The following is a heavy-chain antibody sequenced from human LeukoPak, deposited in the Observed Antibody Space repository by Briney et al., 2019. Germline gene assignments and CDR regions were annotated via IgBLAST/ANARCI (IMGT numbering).Heavy chain of an antibody. CDR1: GGTFNSYA. CDR2: IIPIFGTA. D-gene: IGHD5-18*01. V-gene: IGHV1-69*13. J-gene: IGHJ4*02. Sequence: SVKVSCKASGGTFNSYAISWVRQAPGQGLEWMGGIIPIFGTANYAQKFQGRVTITADESTSTAYMELSSLRSEDTAVYYCASVVGYSYGFDYWGQGTLSPSPQ. CDR3: ASVVGYSYGFDY.